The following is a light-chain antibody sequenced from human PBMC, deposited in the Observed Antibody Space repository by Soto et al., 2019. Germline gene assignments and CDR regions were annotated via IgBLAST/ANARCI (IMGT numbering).Light chain of an antibody. J-gene: IGKJ3*01. CDR2: GAS. CDR3: QQYGSSLRFT. Sequence: EIVLTQSPGTLSLSPGERATLSCRASQSVSSSYLAWYQQKPGQAPRLLIYGASSRATGIPDRFSGSGSGTEFTITISRMEPEDFAVYYCQQYGSSLRFTFGPGTKVDIK. V-gene: IGKV3-20*01. CDR1: QSVSSSY.